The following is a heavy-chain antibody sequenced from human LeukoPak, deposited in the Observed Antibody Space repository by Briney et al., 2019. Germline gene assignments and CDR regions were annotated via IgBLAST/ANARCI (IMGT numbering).Heavy chain of an antibody. V-gene: IGHV1-8*03. Sequence: ASVKVSCKASVYTFTSYDINWVRQATGQGLEWMGWMNPNSGNTGYAQKFQGRVTITRNTSISTAYMELSSLRSEDTAVYYCARRLVGSLDYYYYMDVWGKGTTVTVSS. D-gene: IGHD1-1*01. CDR2: MNPNSGNT. CDR3: ARRLVGSLDYYYYMDV. J-gene: IGHJ6*03. CDR1: VYTFTSYD.